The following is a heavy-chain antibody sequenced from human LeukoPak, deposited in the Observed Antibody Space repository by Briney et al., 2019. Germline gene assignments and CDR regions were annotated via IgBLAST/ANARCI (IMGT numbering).Heavy chain of an antibody. CDR1: GGSISSSSYY. J-gene: IGHJ4*02. CDR3: ASFNYYGSGSYRDY. D-gene: IGHD3-10*01. Sequence: SETLSLTCTVSGGSISSSSYYWGWIRQPPGKGLEWIGSIYYSGSTYYNPPLKSRVTISVDTSKNQFSLKLSSVTAADTAVYYCASFNYYGSGSYRDYWGQGTLVTVSS. V-gene: IGHV4-39*01. CDR2: IYYSGST.